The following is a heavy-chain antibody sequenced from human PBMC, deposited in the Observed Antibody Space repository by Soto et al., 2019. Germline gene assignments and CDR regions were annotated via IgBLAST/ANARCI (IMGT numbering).Heavy chain of an antibody. V-gene: IGHV3-11*01. D-gene: IGHD2-15*01. CDR2: ISSSGSTI. CDR3: ARGSRPPPRGYSGYDGYCSGGSCYFLDY. J-gene: IGHJ4*02. Sequence: GGSLRLSCAASGFTFSDYYMSWIRQAPGKGLEWVSYISSSGSTIYYADSVKGRFTISRDNAKNSLYLQMNSWRAEDPAVYYCARGSRPPPRGYSGYDGYCSGGSCYFLDYWGQGTLVTVSS. CDR1: GFTFSDYY.